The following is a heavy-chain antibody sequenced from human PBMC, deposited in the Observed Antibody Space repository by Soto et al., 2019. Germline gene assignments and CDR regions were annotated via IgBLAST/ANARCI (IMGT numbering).Heavy chain of an antibody. CDR2: IWHDGSNK. Sequence: QVQLVESGGGVVQPGRSLRLSCAASGLTFSSYGMHWVRQAPGKGLEWLAVIWHDGSNKYYADSVKGRFTISRDNSKNTLYQQVNSLRAEDTAVYYCSRGGYCSGYSCYDVGSFDYWGQGTLVTVSS. D-gene: IGHD2-15*01. CDR3: SRGGYCSGYSCYDVGSFDY. J-gene: IGHJ4*02. V-gene: IGHV3-33*01. CDR1: GLTFSSYG.